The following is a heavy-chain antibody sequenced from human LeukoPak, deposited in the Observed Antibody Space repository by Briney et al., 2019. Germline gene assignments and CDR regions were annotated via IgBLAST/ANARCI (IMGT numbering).Heavy chain of an antibody. CDR3: ARDRGSTEFDY. J-gene: IGHJ4*02. CDR1: GFTFSSYG. Sequence: GGTLRLSCAASGFTFSSYGMSWVRQPPGKGLVWVSRINGDGSRTSYADSVKGRFTISRDNAKNTLYLQMNSLRAEDTAVYYCARDRGSTEFDYWGQGTLVTVSS. CDR2: INGDGSRT. D-gene: IGHD1-26*01. V-gene: IGHV3-74*01.